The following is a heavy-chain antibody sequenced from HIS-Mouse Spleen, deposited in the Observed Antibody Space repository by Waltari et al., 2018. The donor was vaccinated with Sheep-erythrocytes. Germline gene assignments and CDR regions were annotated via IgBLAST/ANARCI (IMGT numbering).Heavy chain of an antibody. CDR3: ARAYYDFWSGMAYYYGMDV. CDR1: GYTFTGYY. J-gene: IGHJ6*02. CDR2: INPNSGGT. V-gene: IGHV1-2*02. D-gene: IGHD3-3*01. Sequence: QVQLVQSGAEVKKPGASVKVSCKASGYTFTGYYMHWVRQAPGQGLEWMGWINPNSGGTNYAQKFQGRFTMTRDTSISTAYMELSRLRSDDTAVYYCARAYYDFWSGMAYYYGMDVWGQGTTVTVSS.